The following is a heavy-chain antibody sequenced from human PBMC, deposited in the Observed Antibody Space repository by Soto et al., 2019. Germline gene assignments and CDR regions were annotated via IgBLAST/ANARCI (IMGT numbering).Heavy chain of an antibody. CDR1: GFSLSTSGVG. Sequence: SGPTLVNPTQTLTLTCTFSGFSLSTSGVGVGWIRQPPGKALEWLALIYWDDDKRYSPSLKSRLTITKDTSKNQVVLTKTNMKPGDTATFYCAHSSREDTARALFFDYGGQGTLVTVSS. CDR2: IYWDDDK. J-gene: IGHJ4*02. CDR3: AHSSREDTARALFFDY. D-gene: IGHD5-18*01. V-gene: IGHV2-5*02.